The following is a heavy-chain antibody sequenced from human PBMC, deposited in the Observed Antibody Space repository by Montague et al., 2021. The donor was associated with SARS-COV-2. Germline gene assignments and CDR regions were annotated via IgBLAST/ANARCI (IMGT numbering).Heavy chain of an antibody. Sequence: SETLSLTCTVSGGSISSSSYYWGWIRQPPGKGLEWIGSIYYSGSTXYKPSLKSRVTISVDASKNQFSLKLSSVTAADTAVYYCARYYYDSSGYPEDDACVIWGQGTMVTGSS. CDR2: IYYSGST. CDR1: GGSISSSSYY. D-gene: IGHD3-22*01. CDR3: ARYYYDSSGYPEDDACVI. V-gene: IGHV4-39*01. J-gene: IGHJ3*02.